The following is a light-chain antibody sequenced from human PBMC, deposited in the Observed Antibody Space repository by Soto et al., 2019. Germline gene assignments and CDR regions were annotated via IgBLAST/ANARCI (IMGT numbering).Light chain of an antibody. CDR3: QQYGNSPWT. Sequence: EIVLTQSPGTLSLSPGERATLSCRASQSVSSSYLAWYQQKPGQAPRLLIHGASSRATGIPDRFSGSESGTDFILTISRLEAEDFAVYYCQQYGNSPWTFGQGTKVEIK. V-gene: IGKV3-20*01. CDR1: QSVSSSY. CDR2: GAS. J-gene: IGKJ1*01.